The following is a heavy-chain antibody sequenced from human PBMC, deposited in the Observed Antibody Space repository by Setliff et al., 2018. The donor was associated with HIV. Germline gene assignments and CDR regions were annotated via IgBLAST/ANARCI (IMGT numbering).Heavy chain of an antibody. Sequence: GGSLRLSCAASGFTFSSYEMNWVRQAPGKGLEWVSYIGSSGTTIYYADSVKGRFTISRDNAKNSLYLQMNSLRAEDTAVYNCTSDQQWLAQGWRGPHYWGQGTLVTVSS. CDR3: TSDQQWLAQGWRGPHY. J-gene: IGHJ4*02. V-gene: IGHV3-48*03. D-gene: IGHD6-19*01. CDR2: IGSSGTTI. CDR1: GFTFSSYE.